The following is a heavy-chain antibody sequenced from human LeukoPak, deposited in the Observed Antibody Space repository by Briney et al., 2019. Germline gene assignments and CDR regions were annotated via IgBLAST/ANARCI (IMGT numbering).Heavy chain of an antibody. CDR1: DGSINSYY. CDR2: IYYNGNT. D-gene: IGHD1-26*01. Sequence: SETLSLTCPVSDGSINSYYWNWIRRPPGKGLEWIGYIYYNGNTNYSPSLKSRVTMSVDTSKNLFSLKVSSVTAADTAVYYCARGRSNYYGMDVWGQGTTVTVSS. V-gene: IGHV4-59*01. J-gene: IGHJ6*02. CDR3: ARGRSNYYGMDV.